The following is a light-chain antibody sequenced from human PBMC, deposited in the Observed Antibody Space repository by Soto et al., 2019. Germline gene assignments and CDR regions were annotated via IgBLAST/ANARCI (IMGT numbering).Light chain of an antibody. V-gene: IGLV1-44*01. CDR3: AAWDDSLNGPV. J-gene: IGLJ2*01. CDR1: SSNIGSNT. CDR2: SNN. Sequence: QSVLTQPPSASGTPGQRVTISCSGSSSNIGSNTVNWYQQLPGTAPKLLIYSNNQRPSGVPDRFSGSKSGTSASLATSVLQAEDEADYYCAAWDDSLNGPVFGGGTNLTVL.